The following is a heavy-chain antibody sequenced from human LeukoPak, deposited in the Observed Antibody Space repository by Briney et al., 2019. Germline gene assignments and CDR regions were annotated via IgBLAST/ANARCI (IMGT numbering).Heavy chain of an antibody. CDR1: GYTFTSNY. V-gene: IGHV1-46*01. D-gene: IGHD5-12*01. J-gene: IGHJ4*02. Sequence: GASVKVSCKAFGYTFTSNYMHWVRQAPGQGPEWMGVISPSGGSTTYAQKFQGRVTLTRDMSTSTDYLELSSLRSEDTAVYYCARGGIVASDWGQGTLVTASS. CDR3: ARGGIVASD. CDR2: ISPSGGST.